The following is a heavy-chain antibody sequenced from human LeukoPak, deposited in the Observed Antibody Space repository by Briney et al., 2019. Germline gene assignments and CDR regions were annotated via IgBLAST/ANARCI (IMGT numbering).Heavy chain of an antibody. CDR2: IIPIFGKA. J-gene: IGHJ4*02. CDR1: GGTFSSYA. V-gene: IGHV1-69*13. D-gene: IGHD5-12*01. Sequence: SVKLSCTASGGTFSSYAISWVRQAPGQGLEWVGGIIPIFGKANYAQKFQGRGTITADESTSTAYMELSSLRSEDTAVYYCARDSVPAVVYGYDPTFDYWGQGTLVTVSS. CDR3: ARDSVPAVVYGYDPTFDY.